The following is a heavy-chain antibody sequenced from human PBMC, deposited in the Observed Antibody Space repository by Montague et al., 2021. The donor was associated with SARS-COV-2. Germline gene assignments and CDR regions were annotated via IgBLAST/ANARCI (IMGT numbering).Heavy chain of an antibody. CDR3: AREAGITIFGVAPAGYYYYMDV. D-gene: IGHD3-3*01. CDR1: GGSISSYY. CDR2: IYTSGST. J-gene: IGHJ6*03. V-gene: IGHV4-4*07. Sequence: SETLSLTCTVSGGSISSYYRSWIRQPAGKGLEWIGRIYTSGSTNYNPSLKSRVTMSVDTSKNQFSLKLSSVTAADTAVYYCAREAGITIFGVAPAGYYYYMDVWGKGTTVTVSS.